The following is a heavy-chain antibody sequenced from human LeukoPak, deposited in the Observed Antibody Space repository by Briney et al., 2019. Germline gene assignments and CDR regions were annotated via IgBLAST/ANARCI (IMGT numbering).Heavy chain of an antibody. CDR2: ISYDGSNK. CDR1: GITFSTSG. Sequence: GGSLRLSCAASGITFSTSGMHWVRQAPGKGLEWVAIISYDGSNKYYADSVKGRFTISRDNSKNTLSLQMNSLRAEDTAVYYCARDAAARWLDHWGQGTLVTVSS. V-gene: IGHV3-33*01. J-gene: IGHJ4*02. CDR3: ARDAAARWLDH. D-gene: IGHD2-15*01.